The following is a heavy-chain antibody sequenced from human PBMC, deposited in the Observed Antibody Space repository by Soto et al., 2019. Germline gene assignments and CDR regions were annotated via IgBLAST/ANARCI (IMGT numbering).Heavy chain of an antibody. V-gene: IGHV1-18*01. CDR3: AREGMTTYGSYYYYMDV. Sequence: GASVKVSCKASGYTFTSYGISWVRQAPGQGLEWMGWISAYNGNTNYAQKLQGRVTMTTDTSTSTAYMELRSLRSDDTAVYYCAREGMTTYGSYYYYMDVWGKGTTVTVSS. CDR1: GYTFTSYG. D-gene: IGHD3-16*01. CDR2: ISAYNGNT. J-gene: IGHJ6*03.